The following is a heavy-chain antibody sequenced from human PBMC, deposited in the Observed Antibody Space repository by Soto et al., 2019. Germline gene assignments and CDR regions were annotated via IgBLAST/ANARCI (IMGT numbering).Heavy chain of an antibody. J-gene: IGHJ4*02. V-gene: IGHV3-66*01. D-gene: IGHD2-15*01. CDR1: GFTVSPTY. CDR2: IYSGGST. Sequence: EVQLVESGGGLVQSGGSLRLSCAASGFTVSPTYMSWVRQAPGKGLEWVSVIYSGGSTYYADSMKGRFTISRDNSNNTRYLQMDSLRAEDTAVYYCSVATAYDLEYRGQGTLVTGSS. CDR3: SVATAYDLEY.